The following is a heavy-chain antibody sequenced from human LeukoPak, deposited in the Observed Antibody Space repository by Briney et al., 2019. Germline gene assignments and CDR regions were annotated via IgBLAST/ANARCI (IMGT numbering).Heavy chain of an antibody. Sequence: PGGSLRLSCAASGFTFSSYSMNWVRQAPGKGLEWVSYISGSSTTIYYADSVKGRFTISRDNSKNTLYLQMNSLRAEDTAVYYCAKRGPGSPQSGKYYFDYWGQGTLVTVSS. CDR3: AKRGPGSPQSGKYYFDY. V-gene: IGHV3-48*01. D-gene: IGHD3-10*01. J-gene: IGHJ4*02. CDR2: ISGSSTTI. CDR1: GFTFSSYS.